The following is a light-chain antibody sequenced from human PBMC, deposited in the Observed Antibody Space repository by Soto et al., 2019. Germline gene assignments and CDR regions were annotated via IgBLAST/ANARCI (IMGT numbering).Light chain of an antibody. CDR2: AAS. CDR3: QQRKSCPVS. Sequence: DIQLTQSPSFLPASVGDRVTITCRASQDINTYLAWYQQKPGKAPKLLIFAASTLQNGVPSRFSGSGSGRELTVTITSLQLEDFAAYYCQQRKSCPVSFGRGTRLEIK. J-gene: IGKJ5*01. CDR1: QDINTY. V-gene: IGKV1-9*01.